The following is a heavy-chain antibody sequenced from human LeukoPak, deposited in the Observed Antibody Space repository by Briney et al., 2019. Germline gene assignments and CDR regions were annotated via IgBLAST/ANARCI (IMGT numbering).Heavy chain of an antibody. CDR3: STGAF. CDR2: IKSKTDGGTT. CDR1: EFTFSDDW. V-gene: IGHV3-15*01. Sequence: GGSLRLSCAASEFTFSDDWMSWVRQAPGKGLEWVGRIKSKTDGGTTDYAAPVKGRFTISRDDSKNLLYLQMKSLKTDDTGVYYCSTGAFWGQGTLVTVS. J-gene: IGHJ4*02.